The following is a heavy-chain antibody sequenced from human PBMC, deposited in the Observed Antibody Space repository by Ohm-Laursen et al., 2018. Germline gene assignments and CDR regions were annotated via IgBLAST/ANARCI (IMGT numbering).Heavy chain of an antibody. J-gene: IGHJ5*02. D-gene: IGHD4-11*01. CDR3: ARDWSDYSNYGWFDP. V-gene: IGHV4-59*01. Sequence: SETLSLTCTVSGGSISSYSWSWIRQPPGKGLEWIGYIYYSGSTNYNPSLKSRVTISVDTSKNQFSLKLTSVTAADTAMYFCARDWSDYSNYGWFDPWGQGTLVTVSS. CDR2: IYYSGST. CDR1: GGSISSYS.